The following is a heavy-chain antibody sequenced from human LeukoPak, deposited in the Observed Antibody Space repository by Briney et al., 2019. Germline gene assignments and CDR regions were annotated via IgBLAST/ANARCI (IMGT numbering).Heavy chain of an antibody. CDR1: GGSFSDYY. V-gene: IGHV4-34*01. Sequence: SETLSLTCAVYGGSFSDYYWSRIRQPPGKGLEWIGEINHSGSTNYNPSLKSRVTISVDTSKNQFSLKLSSVTAADTAVYYCASNYGSGSYVLDYWGQGTLVTVSS. CDR3: ASNYGSGSYVLDY. D-gene: IGHD3-10*01. CDR2: INHSGST. J-gene: IGHJ4*02.